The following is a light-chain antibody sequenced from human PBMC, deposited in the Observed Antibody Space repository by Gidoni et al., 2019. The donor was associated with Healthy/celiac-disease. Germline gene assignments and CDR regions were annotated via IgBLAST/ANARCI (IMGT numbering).Light chain of an antibody. CDR2: AAS. CDR1: QGISNY. J-gene: IGKJ1*01. Sequence: DIQMTQSPSSLSASVGHRVTITCRASQGISNYLAWYQQKPGKVPKLLIYAASTLQSGVPSRFSGSGSGTDFTRTISSLQPEDVATYYCQKYNSAPWTFGQGTKVESK. CDR3: QKYNSAPWT. V-gene: IGKV1-27*01.